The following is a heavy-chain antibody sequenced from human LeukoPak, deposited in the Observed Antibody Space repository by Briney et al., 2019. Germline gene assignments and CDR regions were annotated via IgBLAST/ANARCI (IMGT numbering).Heavy chain of an antibody. Sequence: GGSLRLSCAASGFIFSNYAMYWVRQAPGKGLERVSAISGRSDNTYYADSVKGRFTFSRDSSKNTLYLQMNSLRADDTAVYYCAKWGYYDVLTGYYVSDFWGQGTLVTVSS. CDR2: ISGRSDNT. CDR3: AKWGYYDVLTGYYVSDF. CDR1: GFIFSNYA. V-gene: IGHV3-23*01. D-gene: IGHD3-9*01. J-gene: IGHJ4*02.